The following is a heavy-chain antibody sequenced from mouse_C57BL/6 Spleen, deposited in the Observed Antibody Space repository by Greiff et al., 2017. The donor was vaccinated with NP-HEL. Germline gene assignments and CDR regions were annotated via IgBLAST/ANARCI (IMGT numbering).Heavy chain of an antibody. V-gene: IGHV1-19*01. CDR1: GYTFTDYY. J-gene: IGHJ3*01. CDR3: ARTGRGAWFAY. D-gene: IGHD4-1*01. Sequence: EVQLQQSGPVLVKPGASVKMSCKASGYTFTDYYMNWVKQSHGKSLEWIGVINPYNGGTSYNQKFKGKATLTVDKSSSTAYMELNSLTSEDSAVYYCARTGRGAWFAYWGQGTLVTVSA. CDR2: INPYNGGT.